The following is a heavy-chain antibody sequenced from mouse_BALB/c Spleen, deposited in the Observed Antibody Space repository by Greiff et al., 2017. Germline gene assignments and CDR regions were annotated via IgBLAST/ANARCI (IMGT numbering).Heavy chain of an antibody. CDR2: IWSGGST. Sequence: QVQLKQSGPGLVQPSQSLSITCTVSGFSLTSYGVHWVRQSPGKGLEWLGVIWSGGSTDYNAAFISRLSISKDNSKSQVFFKMNSLQANDTAIYYCARSYDYDGRAFAYWGQGTLVTVSA. V-gene: IGHV2-2*02. D-gene: IGHD2-4*01. CDR3: ARSYDYDGRAFAY. J-gene: IGHJ3*01. CDR1: GFSLTSYG.